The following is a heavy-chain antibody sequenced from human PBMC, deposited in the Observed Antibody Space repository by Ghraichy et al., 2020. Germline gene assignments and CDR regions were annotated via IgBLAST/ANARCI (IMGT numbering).Heavy chain of an antibody. CDR2: IYSGGST. V-gene: IGHV3-53*01. Sequence: GGSLRLSCAASGFTVSSNYMSWVRQAPGKGLEWVSVIYSGGSTYYADSVKGRFTISRDNSKNTLYLQMNSLRAEDTAVYYCARGPSYYDSSGPPFGMDVWGQGTTVTVSS. D-gene: IGHD3-22*01. J-gene: IGHJ6*02. CDR1: GFTVSSNY. CDR3: ARGPSYYDSSGPPFGMDV.